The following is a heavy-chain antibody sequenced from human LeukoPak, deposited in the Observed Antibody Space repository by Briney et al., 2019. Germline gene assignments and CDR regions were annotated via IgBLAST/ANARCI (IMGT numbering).Heavy chain of an antibody. J-gene: IGHJ4*02. V-gene: IGHV3-30*18. CDR1: GFTFSSYG. CDR3: AKDQYVRGVIIGYFDY. CDR2: ISYDGSNK. Sequence: GALRLSCAASGFTFSSYGMHWVRQAPGKGLEWVAVISYDGSNKYYADSVKGRFTISRDNSKNTLYLQMNCLRAEDTAVYYCAKDQYVRGVIIGYFDYWGQGTLVTVSS. D-gene: IGHD3-10*02.